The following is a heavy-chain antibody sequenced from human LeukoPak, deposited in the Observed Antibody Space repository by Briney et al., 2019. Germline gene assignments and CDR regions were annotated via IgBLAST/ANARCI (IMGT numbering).Heavy chain of an antibody. CDR1: GGSFSGYY. V-gene: IGHV4-34*01. CDR3: ARVTYYYDSSGYYSSPNYFDY. D-gene: IGHD3-22*01. CDR2: INHSGST. J-gene: IGHJ4*02. Sequence: SETLSLTCAVYGGSFSGYYWSWIRQPPGKGLEWIGEINHSGSTNYNPSLKSRVTISVDTSKNQFSLKLSSVTAADTAVYYCARVTYYYDSSGYYSSPNYFDYWGQGTLVTVSS.